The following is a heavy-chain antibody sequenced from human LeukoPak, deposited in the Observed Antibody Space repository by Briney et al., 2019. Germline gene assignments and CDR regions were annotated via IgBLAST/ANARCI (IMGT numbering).Heavy chain of an antibody. D-gene: IGHD3-22*01. J-gene: IGHJ4*02. CDR2: IKQDGSEK. CDR1: GFTFSSYW. Sequence: PGGSLRLSCAASGFTFSSYWMSWVRQAPGKGLEWVANIKQDGSEKYYVDSVKGRFTISRDNAKNSLYLQMNSLRAEDTAVYYCARGARYYDSSGYPGDYWGQGTLVTVSS. CDR3: ARGARYYDSSGYPGDY. V-gene: IGHV3-7*02.